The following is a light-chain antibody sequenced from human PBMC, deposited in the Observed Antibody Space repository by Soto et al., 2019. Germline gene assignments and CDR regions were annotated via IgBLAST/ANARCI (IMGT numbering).Light chain of an antibody. Sequence: DIQMTQSPSTLSASVGDRVTITCRASQSLGIWLAWHQQKPGKAPKLLIYDASTLKSGVPSRFSGSGSGTKFTLTISSLQPDDFATYYCQQRSNWPLTFGGGTKVDIK. V-gene: IGKV1-5*01. CDR1: QSLGIW. CDR3: QQRSNWPLT. CDR2: DAS. J-gene: IGKJ4*01.